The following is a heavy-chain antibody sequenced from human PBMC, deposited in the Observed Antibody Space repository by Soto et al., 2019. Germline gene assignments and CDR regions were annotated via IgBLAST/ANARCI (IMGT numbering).Heavy chain of an antibody. CDR3: AKCDHSGYYSSPDY. V-gene: IGHV3-23*01. Sequence: GGSLRLSCAASASTFSSYAMSWVRQAPGKGLEWVSGISGSGGSKYYADSVKGRFTISRDNSKNTLYLQMNSLRAEDTAVYYCAKCDHSGYYSSPDYWGQGTLVTVSS. J-gene: IGHJ4*02. CDR2: ISGSGGSK. CDR1: ASTFSSYA. D-gene: IGHD3-22*01.